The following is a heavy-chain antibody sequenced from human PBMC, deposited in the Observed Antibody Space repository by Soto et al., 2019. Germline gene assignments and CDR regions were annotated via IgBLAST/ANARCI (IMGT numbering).Heavy chain of an antibody. D-gene: IGHD2-2*01. Sequence: EVQLVESGGGLVKPGGSLRLSCAASGFTFSNAWMSWVRQAPGKGLEWVGRIKSKTDGGTTDYAAPVKGRFTISRDDSKNTLYLQMNSLKTEDTAVYYCTTGRKVPAAPSKLYGEQEKYYYYYYMDVWGKGTTVTVSS. CDR3: TTGRKVPAAPSKLYGEQEKYYYYYYMDV. J-gene: IGHJ6*03. CDR2: IKSKTDGGTT. V-gene: IGHV3-15*01. CDR1: GFTFSNAW.